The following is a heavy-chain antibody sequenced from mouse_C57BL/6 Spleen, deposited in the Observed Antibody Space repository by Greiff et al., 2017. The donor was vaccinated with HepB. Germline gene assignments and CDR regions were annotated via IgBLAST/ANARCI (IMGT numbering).Heavy chain of an antibody. D-gene: IGHD1-1*01. J-gene: IGHJ3*01. Sequence: VQLQQPGAELVMPGASVKLSCKASGYTFTSYWMHWVKQRPGQGLEWIGEIDPSDSYTNYNQEFKGKSTLTVDKSSSTAYMQLSSLTSEDSAVYYCARIIDGSSQAWFAYWGQGTLVTVSA. V-gene: IGHV1-69*01. CDR2: IDPSDSYT. CDR3: ARIIDGSSQAWFAY. CDR1: GYTFTSYW.